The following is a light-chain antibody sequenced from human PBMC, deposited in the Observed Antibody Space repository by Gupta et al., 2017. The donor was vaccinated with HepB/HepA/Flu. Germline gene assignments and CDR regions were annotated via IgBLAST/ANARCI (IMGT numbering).Light chain of an antibody. CDR1: QSVLYSSNNKNF. CDR3: QQFCNTPLT. Sequence: DLVITQSPDSLTVSLGEKAPVNCKSSQSVLYSSNNKNFLSWYQQKRGQPPKVLIYWASTRESGVPDRFNASGSGTDFTLTITNLQAEDVAVYYCQQFCNTPLTFGGGTKVEIK. V-gene: IGKV4-1*01. J-gene: IGKJ4*01. CDR2: WAS.